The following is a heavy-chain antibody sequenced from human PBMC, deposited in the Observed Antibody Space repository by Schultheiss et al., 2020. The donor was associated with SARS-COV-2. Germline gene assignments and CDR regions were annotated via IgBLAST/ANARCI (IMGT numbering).Heavy chain of an antibody. CDR3: ARDQRGNTFGQNYYYFMDL. V-gene: IGHV3-53*05. CDR1: GFTVSSNY. D-gene: IGHD3-10*01. J-gene: IGHJ6*03. CDR2: ITGRGGNT. Sequence: GESLKISCAASGFTVSSNYMNWVRQAPGKGLEWVSVITGRGGNTYYADSVKGRFTISRDDSKNTVFLQMTSLRAEDTAVYYCARDQRGNTFGQNYYYFMDLWGKGTTVTVSS.